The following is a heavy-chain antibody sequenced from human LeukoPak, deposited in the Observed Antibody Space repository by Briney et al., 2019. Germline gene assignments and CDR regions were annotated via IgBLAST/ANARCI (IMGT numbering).Heavy chain of an antibody. V-gene: IGHV3-21*04. CDR2: ISSSSDYI. Sequence: GGSLRLSCAASGFTFSSYTMDWVRQAPGKGLEWVSSISSSSDYIFYADSVKGRFTISRDNAKNSLYLQMNSLRAEDTALYYCAKGRGYSYGYLADYWGQGTLVTVSS. J-gene: IGHJ4*02. D-gene: IGHD5-18*01. CDR1: GFTFSSYT. CDR3: AKGRGYSYGYLADY.